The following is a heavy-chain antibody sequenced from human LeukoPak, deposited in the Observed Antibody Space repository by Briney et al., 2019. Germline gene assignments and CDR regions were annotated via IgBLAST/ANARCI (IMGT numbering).Heavy chain of an antibody. CDR1: GGSFSGYY. CDR2: INHSGST. V-gene: IGHV4-34*01. Sequence: SETLSLTCAVYGGSFSGYYWSWIRQPPGKGLEWIGEINHSGSTIYNPSLKSRVAISVDTSKNQFSLKVTSVTAADTAVYYCARQTGSGLFILPGGQGTLVTVSS. D-gene: IGHD3/OR15-3a*01. J-gene: IGHJ4*02. CDR3: ARQTGSGLFILP.